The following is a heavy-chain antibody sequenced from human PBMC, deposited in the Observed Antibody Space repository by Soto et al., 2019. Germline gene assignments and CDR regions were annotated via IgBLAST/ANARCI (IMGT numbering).Heavy chain of an antibody. CDR3: ARGYRIAVAKYYYVMDV. J-gene: IGHJ6*02. D-gene: IGHD6-19*01. CDR2: ISTNGIT. CDR1: GDSVSSGTYD. Sequence: SETLSLTCSVSGDSVSSGTYDWNWIRQSPGKGLEWIGYISTNGITNYNPSLKSRVTISVDTSENNFSLRLSSVTAADTAVYYCARGYRIAVAKYYYVMDVWGQGTTVTVSS. V-gene: IGHV4-61*03.